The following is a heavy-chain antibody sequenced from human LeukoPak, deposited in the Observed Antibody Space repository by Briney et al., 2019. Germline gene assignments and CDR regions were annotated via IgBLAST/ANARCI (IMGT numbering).Heavy chain of an antibody. CDR3: ARDILMVGATHYFDY. J-gene: IGHJ4*02. D-gene: IGHD1-26*01. V-gene: IGHV4-59*01. CDR1: GGSITTYY. CDR2: IHHSVSP. Sequence: SETLSLTCTVSGGSITTYYWSWLRQSPGRGLEWIGYIHHSVSPTYNPSLKSRVTISVDTSKNQFSLKVSSVTAADTAVYYCARDILMVGATHYFDYWGQGTLVTVSS.